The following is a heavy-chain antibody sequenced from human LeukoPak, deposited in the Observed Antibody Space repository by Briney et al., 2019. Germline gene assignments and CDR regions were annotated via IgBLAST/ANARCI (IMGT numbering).Heavy chain of an antibody. CDR1: GFIFSSYW. Sequence: GGSLRLSCAASGFIFSSYWMSWVRQAPGKGLEWVANIKQDGSEKYYVDSVKGRFTISRDNAKNSLYLQMNSLRAEDTAVYYCASPPDYWGQGTLVTVSS. CDR2: IKQDGSEK. J-gene: IGHJ4*02. CDR3: ASPPDY. V-gene: IGHV3-7*01.